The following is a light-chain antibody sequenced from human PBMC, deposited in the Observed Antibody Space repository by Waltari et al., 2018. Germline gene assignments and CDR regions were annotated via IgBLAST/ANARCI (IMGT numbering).Light chain of an antibody. J-gene: IGLJ1*01. CDR1: SSDVGGYNF. Sequence: QSALTQPASVSGSPGQSISISCTGTSSDVGGYNFVSWYQQHPGKAPQLMIYDVAKRPSGVSNRFYGSKSANTASLTISGLQAEDEADYYCSSYTSSSTRVFGTGTKVTVL. CDR3: SSYTSSSTRV. CDR2: DVA. V-gene: IGLV2-14*03.